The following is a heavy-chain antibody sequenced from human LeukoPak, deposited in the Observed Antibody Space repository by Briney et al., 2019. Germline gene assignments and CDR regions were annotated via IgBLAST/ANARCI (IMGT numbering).Heavy chain of an antibody. Sequence: GGSLRLSCAASGFTFSSYGMHWVRQAPGKGLEWVALTCFDGSREYYGDSVKGRFTISRDNSKNTLHLQMSSLRAEDTAVYFCARDSGITGLQRALDYWGQGTLVTVSS. V-gene: IGHV3-33*01. CDR3: ARDSGITGLQRALDY. J-gene: IGHJ4*02. CDR1: GFTFSSYG. D-gene: IGHD1-20*01. CDR2: TCFDGSRE.